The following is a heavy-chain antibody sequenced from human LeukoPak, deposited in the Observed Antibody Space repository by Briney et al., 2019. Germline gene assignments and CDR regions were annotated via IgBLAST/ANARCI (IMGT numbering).Heavy chain of an antibody. D-gene: IGHD3-3*01. CDR1: GFTFSSYA. CDR3: AKDPDDFWSGSNWFDP. Sequence: GGSLRLSCAASGFTFSSYAMSWVRQAPGKGLEWVSTISGNGGNTYYADSVKGRFAISRDNSKNTLYLQMNSLRAEDTAVYYCAKDPDDFWSGSNWFDPWGQGTLVTVSS. CDR2: ISGNGGNT. J-gene: IGHJ5*02. V-gene: IGHV3-23*01.